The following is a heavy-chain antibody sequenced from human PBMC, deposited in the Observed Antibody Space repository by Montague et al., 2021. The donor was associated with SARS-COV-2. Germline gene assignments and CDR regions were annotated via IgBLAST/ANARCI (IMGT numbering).Heavy chain of an antibody. CDR3: AKVDSVFP. V-gene: IGHV3-23*03. J-gene: IGHJ4*02. Sequence: SLRLSWSASGFTFSSSALSWVRQAPGKGLEWVSNIYGATGRTFYADSVKGRFTMSRENSKNTLYLQMNSLRVDDTAVYYCAKVDSVFPWGQGTLVTVSS. CDR1: GFTFSSSA. CDR2: IYGATGRT. D-gene: IGHD3/OR15-3a*01.